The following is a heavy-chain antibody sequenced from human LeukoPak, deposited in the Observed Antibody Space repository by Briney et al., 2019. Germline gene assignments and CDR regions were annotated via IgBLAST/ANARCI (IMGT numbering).Heavy chain of an antibody. Sequence: ASVKVSCKASGGPFSSYAISWVRQAPGQGLEWMGGIIPIFGTANYAQKFQGRVTITADESTSTAYMGLSSLRSEDTAVYYCARVVPAAPLGLYAFDIWGQGTMVTVSS. CDR3: ARVVPAAPLGLYAFDI. V-gene: IGHV1-69*13. J-gene: IGHJ3*02. CDR1: GGPFSSYA. D-gene: IGHD2-2*01. CDR2: IIPIFGTA.